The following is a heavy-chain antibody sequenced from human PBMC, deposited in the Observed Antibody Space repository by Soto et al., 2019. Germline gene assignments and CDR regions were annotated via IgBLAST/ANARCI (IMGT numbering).Heavy chain of an antibody. V-gene: IGHV1-69*02. Sequence: QVQLVQSGAEVRKPGSSVKVSCKASGGTFRTYTFSWVRQAPGQGLEWMGRIIPVTGVANYAQNFHDRVTIFADESTSTAYMELRSLRSDDTGMYSCATHTLTGVVHWGQGTLVTVPS. CDR3: ATHTLTGVVH. J-gene: IGHJ4*02. CDR1: GGTFRTYT. CDR2: IIPVTGVA. D-gene: IGHD2-8*02.